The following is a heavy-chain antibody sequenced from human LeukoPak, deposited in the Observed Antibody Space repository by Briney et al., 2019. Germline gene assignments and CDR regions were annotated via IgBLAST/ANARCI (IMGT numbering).Heavy chain of an antibody. D-gene: IGHD6-19*01. CDR1: GFNIRTYG. CDR2: VRYDGNTK. CDR3: ASLAVAGTTVDY. J-gene: IGHJ4*02. V-gene: IGHV3-30*02. Sequence: GGSLRLSCAASGFNIRTYGMHWLRQAPGKGLEWVAIVRYDGNTKNYVDSVKGRFTISRATSNNTVFLQMNSLRAEDTALYYCASLAVAGTTVDYWGQGTLVTVSS.